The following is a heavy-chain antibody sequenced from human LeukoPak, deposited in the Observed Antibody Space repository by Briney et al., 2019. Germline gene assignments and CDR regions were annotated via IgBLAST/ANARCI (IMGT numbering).Heavy chain of an antibody. CDR2: ISAYNGNT. CDR1: GYTFTSYG. CDR3: ARDGIQLWEPYYFDY. Sequence: GASVKVSCKASGYTFTSYGISWVRQATGQGLEWMGWISAYNGNTNYAQKLQGRVTMTTDTSTSTAYMELRSLRSDDTAVYYCARDGIQLWEPYYFDYWGQGTLVTVSS. D-gene: IGHD5-18*01. J-gene: IGHJ4*02. V-gene: IGHV1-18*01.